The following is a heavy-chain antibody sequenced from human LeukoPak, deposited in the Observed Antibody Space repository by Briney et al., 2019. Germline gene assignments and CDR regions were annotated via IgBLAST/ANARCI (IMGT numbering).Heavy chain of an antibody. CDR3: ARQDYDSSGYYYHPPDY. V-gene: IGHV5-51*01. J-gene: IGHJ4*02. Sequence: GESLKISCKGSGYKFTSYWIGWVRQMPGKGLEWMGIIYPGNSATRYSTSFQGQVTISADRSISTAYLQWSSLKASDTAMYYFARQDYDSSGYYYHPPDYWGQGTLVIVSS. CDR2: IYPGNSAT. CDR1: GYKFTSYW. D-gene: IGHD3-22*01.